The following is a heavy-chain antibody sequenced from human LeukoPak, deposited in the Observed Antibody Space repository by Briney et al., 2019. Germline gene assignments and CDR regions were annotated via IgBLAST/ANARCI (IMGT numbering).Heavy chain of an antibody. CDR1: GGTFSSYA. J-gene: IGHJ3*02. CDR3: ARGDIVVVTAIGHDGAFDI. D-gene: IGHD2-21*02. Sequence: GASVNVSCKASGGTFSSYAISWVRQAPGQGLEWMGGIIPIFGTANYAQKFQGRVTITADESTSTAYMELSSLRSEDTAVYYCARGDIVVVTAIGHDGAFDIWGQGTMVTVSS. CDR2: IIPIFGTA. V-gene: IGHV1-69*13.